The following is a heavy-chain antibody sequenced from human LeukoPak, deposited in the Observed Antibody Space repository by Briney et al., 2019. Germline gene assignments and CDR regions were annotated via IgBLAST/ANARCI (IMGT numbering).Heavy chain of an antibody. J-gene: IGHJ3*02. CDR2: IYYSGST. V-gene: IGHV4-59*08. CDR3: ARPGVGSGRYGAFDI. CDR1: GGSISSYY. Sequence: SETLSLTCTVSGGSISSYYWSWIRQPPGKGLEWIGYIYYSGSTNYNPSLKSRVTISVDTSKNQFSLKLSSETAADTAVYYCARPGVGSGRYGAFDIWGQGTMVTVSS. D-gene: IGHD5-18*01.